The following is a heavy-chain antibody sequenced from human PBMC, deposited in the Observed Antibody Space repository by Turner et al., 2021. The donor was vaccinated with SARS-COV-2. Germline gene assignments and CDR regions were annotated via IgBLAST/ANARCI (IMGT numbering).Heavy chain of an antibody. V-gene: IGHV4-39*02. J-gene: IGHJ4*02. CDR1: GDSIAGSAYY. CDR2: VDSGGTT. D-gene: IGHD4-17*01. CDR3: VRLSLVYGDYAEY. Sequence: QLHLQESGPRLVKPSEPLSRTCTVSGDSIAGSAYYWGWIGQSQARGLEWIGTVDSGGTTYSKQSLKRRSTLSVDTSTNHFYLNLYSVTAADKDVYYCVRLSLVYGDYAEYWGQGALVTVSS.